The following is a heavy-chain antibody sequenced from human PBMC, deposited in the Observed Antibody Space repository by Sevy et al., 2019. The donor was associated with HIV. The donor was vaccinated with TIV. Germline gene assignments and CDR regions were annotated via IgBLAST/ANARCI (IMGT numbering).Heavy chain of an antibody. CDR3: ARGRGNGWYYFDY. CDR1: GGTFSSYG. Sequence: AAVKVSCKASGGTFSSYGISWVGQAPGQGLEWMGGIIPILGTVNYAQKFQGRVTITADESTKTAYMELSSLRSEDTAVYYCARGRGNGWYYFDYWGQETLVTVSS. CDR2: IIPILGTV. J-gene: IGHJ4*02. D-gene: IGHD6-19*01. V-gene: IGHV1-69*13.